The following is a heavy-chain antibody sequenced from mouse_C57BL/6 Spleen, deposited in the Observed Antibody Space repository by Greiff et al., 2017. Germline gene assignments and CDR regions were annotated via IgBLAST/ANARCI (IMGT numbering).Heavy chain of an antibody. CDR1: GYTFTSYY. V-gene: IGHV14-2*01. Sequence: EVQLQQPGAELVKPGASVKLSCKASGYTFTSYYMHWVKQRTEQGLEWIGRIDPEDGETKYAPKFQGKATITADTSSNTAYLQLSSLTSEDTAVYYCARDGNYYYFDYWGQGTTLTVSS. CDR3: ARDGNYYYFDY. J-gene: IGHJ2*01. D-gene: IGHD2-1*01. CDR2: IDPEDGET.